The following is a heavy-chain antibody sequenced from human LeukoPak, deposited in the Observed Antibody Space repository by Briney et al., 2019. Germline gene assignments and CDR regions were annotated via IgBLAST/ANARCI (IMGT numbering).Heavy chain of an antibody. CDR1: GGTFSSYA. CDR3: ARQAYYGSGSYGSASNWFDP. D-gene: IGHD3-10*01. J-gene: IGHJ5*02. Sequence: SVKVSCKASGGTFSSYAISWVRQAPGQGLEWMGGIIPIFGTANYAQKFQGRVTITADKSTSTAYMELSSLRSEDTAVYYCARQAYYGSGSYGSASNWFDPWGQGTLVTVSS. CDR2: IIPIFGTA. V-gene: IGHV1-69*06.